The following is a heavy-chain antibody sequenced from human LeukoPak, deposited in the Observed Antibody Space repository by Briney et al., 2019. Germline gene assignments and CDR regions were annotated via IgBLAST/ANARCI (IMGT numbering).Heavy chain of an antibody. Sequence: SETLSLTCAVPGGSISSGGYSWSWIRQPPGKGLEWIGYIYHSGSTYYNPSLKSRVTISVDRSKNQFSLKLSSVTAADTAVYYCASEVTTAFFDYWGQGTLVTVSS. D-gene: IGHD4-17*01. V-gene: IGHV4-30-2*01. J-gene: IGHJ4*02. CDR2: IYHSGST. CDR3: ASEVTTAFFDY. CDR1: GGSISSGGYS.